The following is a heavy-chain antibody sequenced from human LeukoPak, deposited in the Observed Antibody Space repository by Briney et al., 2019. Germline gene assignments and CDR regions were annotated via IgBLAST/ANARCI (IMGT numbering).Heavy chain of an antibody. CDR1: GFTFSSYG. V-gene: IGHV3-9*01. CDR2: ISWNSGSI. J-gene: IGHJ4*02. Sequence: GGSLRLSCAASGFTFSSYGMSWVRQAPGKGLEWVSGISWNSGSIGYADSVKGRFTISRDNAKNSLYLQMNSLRAEDTALYYCAKDGYGDPVYFDYWGQGTLVTVSS. D-gene: IGHD4-17*01. CDR3: AKDGYGDPVYFDY.